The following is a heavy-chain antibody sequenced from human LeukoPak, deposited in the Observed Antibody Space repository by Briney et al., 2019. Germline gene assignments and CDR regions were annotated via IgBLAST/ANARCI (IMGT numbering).Heavy chain of an antibody. CDR2: IYYSGST. V-gene: IGHV4-31*03. D-gene: IGHD3-10*01. CDR1: GGSISSGGYY. Sequence: SQTLSLTCTVSGGSISSGGYYWSWIRQHPGKGLEWIGYIYYSGSTYYNPSLKSRVTISVYTSKNQFSLKLSSVTAADTAVYYCARVKSGITMVRGVIGFYFDYWGQGTLVTVSS. CDR3: ARVKSGITMVRGVIGFYFDY. J-gene: IGHJ4*02.